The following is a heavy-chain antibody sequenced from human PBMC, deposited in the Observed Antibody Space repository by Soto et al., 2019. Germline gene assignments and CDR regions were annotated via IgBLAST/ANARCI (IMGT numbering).Heavy chain of an antibody. Sequence: QVQLVQSGAEVKKPGSSVKVSCKASGGTFSSYAISWVRQAPGQGLEWMGGIIPIFGTANYAQKFQGRVTITADEFPSTAYMGLSRLRSDDTAVYYCTSGLCYCSSTSCYLEGRYYYCGMDVWGQGSTVTVSS. CDR1: GGTFSSYA. CDR3: TSGLCYCSSTSCYLEGRYYYCGMDV. J-gene: IGHJ6*02. CDR2: IIPIFGTA. D-gene: IGHD2-2*01. V-gene: IGHV1-69*01.